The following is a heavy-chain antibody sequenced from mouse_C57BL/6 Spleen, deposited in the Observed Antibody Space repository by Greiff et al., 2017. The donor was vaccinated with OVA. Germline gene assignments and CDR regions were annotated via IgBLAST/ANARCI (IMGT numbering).Heavy chain of an antibody. CDR1: GYTFTSYD. Sequence: QVQLQQSGPELVKPGASVKLSCKASGYTFTSYDINWVKQRPGQGLEWIGWIYPRDGSTKYNEKFKGKATLTVDTSSSTAYMELHSLTSEDSAVYFCARWEYYYGSRGDYAMDYWGQGTSVTVSS. CDR2: IYPRDGST. D-gene: IGHD1-1*01. V-gene: IGHV1-85*01. J-gene: IGHJ4*01. CDR3: ARWEYYYGSRGDYAMDY.